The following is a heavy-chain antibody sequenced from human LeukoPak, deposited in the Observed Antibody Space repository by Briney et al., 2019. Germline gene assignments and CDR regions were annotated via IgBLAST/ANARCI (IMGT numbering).Heavy chain of an antibody. CDR3: ARVLPGDGYSYGY. J-gene: IGHJ4*02. D-gene: IGHD5-18*01. V-gene: IGHV1-2*02. CDR1: GYTFTDYY. Sequence: ASVKVSCKTSGYTFTDYYMHWVRQAPGQGLEHMGWINPNSGGTDYAQKFQGRVTMTRDSSISTAYMELSRLRSDDTAVYYCARVLPGDGYSYGYWGQGTLVTVSS. CDR2: INPNSGGT.